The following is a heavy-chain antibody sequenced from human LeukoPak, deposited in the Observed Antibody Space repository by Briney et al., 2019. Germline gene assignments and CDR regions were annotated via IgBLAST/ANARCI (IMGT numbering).Heavy chain of an antibody. D-gene: IGHD2-15*01. V-gene: IGHV4-39*07. Sequence: PSETLSLTCTVSGGSISSSSYYWGWIRQPPGKGLEWIGSIYYSGSTYYNPSLKSRVTISVDTSKNQFSLKLSSVTAADTAVYYCARHSSPDIGGDAFDIWGQGTMVTVSS. J-gene: IGHJ3*02. CDR2: IYYSGST. CDR3: ARHSSPDIGGDAFDI. CDR1: GGSISSSSYY.